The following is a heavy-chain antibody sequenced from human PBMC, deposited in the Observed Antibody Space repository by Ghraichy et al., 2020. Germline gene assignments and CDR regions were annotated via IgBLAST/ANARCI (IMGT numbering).Heavy chain of an antibody. Sequence: SQTLSLTCAVYGGSFSGYYWSWIRQPPGKGLEWIGEINHSGSTNYNPSLKSRVTISVDTSKNQFSLKLSSVTAADTAVYYCARGFRRYYDSSGRSRYFQHWGQGTLVTVSS. CDR3: ARGFRRYYDSSGRSRYFQH. J-gene: IGHJ1*01. CDR2: INHSGST. CDR1: GGSFSGYY. D-gene: IGHD3-22*01. V-gene: IGHV4-34*01.